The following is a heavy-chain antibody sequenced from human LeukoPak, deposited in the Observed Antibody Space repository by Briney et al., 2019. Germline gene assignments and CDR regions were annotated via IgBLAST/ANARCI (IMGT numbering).Heavy chain of an antibody. Sequence: GGSLRLSCAASGLTLSNYAMSWVRQAPGRGLEWVTTIVANGDTTYYADSVKGRFTISRDNSKDTLYVQMNSLRADDTALYYCAKGTRSSFRGYFEYWGQGPLVTVSP. D-gene: IGHD2-2*01. J-gene: IGHJ4*02. CDR1: GLTLSNYA. CDR3: AKGTRSSFRGYFEY. V-gene: IGHV3-23*01. CDR2: IVANGDTT.